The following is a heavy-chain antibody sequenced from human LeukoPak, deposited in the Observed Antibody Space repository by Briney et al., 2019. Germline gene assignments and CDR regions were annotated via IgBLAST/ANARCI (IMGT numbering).Heavy chain of an antibody. V-gene: IGHV1-69*04. CDR3: ARDPGNYENDYYYGMDV. Sequence: SVKVSCKASGGTFSSYAISWVRLAPGQGLEWMGRIIPILGIANYAQKFQGRVTITADKSTSTAYMELSSLRSEDTAVYYCARDPGNYENDYYYGMDVWGQGTTVTVSS. CDR1: GGTFSSYA. D-gene: IGHD1-7*01. J-gene: IGHJ6*02. CDR2: IIPILGIA.